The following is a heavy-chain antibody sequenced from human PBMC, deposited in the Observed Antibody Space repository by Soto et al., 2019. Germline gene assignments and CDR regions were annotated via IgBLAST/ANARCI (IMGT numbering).Heavy chain of an antibody. D-gene: IGHD3-3*01. Sequence: GGSLRLSCAASGFTFSSYAMSWVRQAPGKGLEWVSAISGSGGSTYYADSVKGRFTISRDNSKNTLYLQMNSLRAEDTAVYYCARTVTPYNITIFGVVISRKTSAPGYWGQGTLVTVSS. J-gene: IGHJ4*02. CDR3: ARTVTPYNITIFGVVISRKTSAPGY. CDR2: ISGSGGST. CDR1: GFTFSSYA. V-gene: IGHV3-23*01.